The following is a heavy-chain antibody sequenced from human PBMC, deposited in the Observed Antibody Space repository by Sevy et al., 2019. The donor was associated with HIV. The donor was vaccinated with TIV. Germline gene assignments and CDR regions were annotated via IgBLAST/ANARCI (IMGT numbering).Heavy chain of an antibody. CDR2: INSDGSGT. V-gene: IGHV3-74*01. CDR3: ARVNIPAAE. J-gene: IGHJ4*02. D-gene: IGHD6-13*01. Sequence: LSLTCAASGFTVSTYWMHWVRQVPGKGLVWVSRINSDGSGTTYAGSVKGRFTISRDNAKNTLYLQMNSLRVEDTAVYYCARVNIPAAEWGQGTLVTVSS. CDR1: GFTVSTYW.